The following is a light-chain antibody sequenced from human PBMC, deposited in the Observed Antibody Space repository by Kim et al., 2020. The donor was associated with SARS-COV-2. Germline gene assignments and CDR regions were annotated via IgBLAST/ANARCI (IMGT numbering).Light chain of an antibody. CDR3: HNYGNWRPWT. J-gene: IGKJ1*01. Sequence: EIVLTQSPATLSVSPGERATLSCRASQSISSDLAWYQQQPGQAPRLLIHSASTRATGIPDRFSGSGSGTDFTLTISSLQSEDFAVYYCHNYGNWRPWTFGQGTKVDIK. CDR1: QSISSD. CDR2: SAS. V-gene: IGKV3-15*01.